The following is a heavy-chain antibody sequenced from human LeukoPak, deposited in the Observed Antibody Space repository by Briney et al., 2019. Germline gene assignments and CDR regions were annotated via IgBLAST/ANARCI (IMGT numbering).Heavy chain of an antibody. D-gene: IGHD3-3*01. J-gene: IGHJ6*03. CDR1: GYTFTSYD. V-gene: IGHV1-8*01. CDR3: ARYAAGGYDFWSGYPNYYCYYYMDV. Sequence: ASVKVSCKASGYTFTSYDINWVRQATGQGLEGMGWMNPNSGNTGYAQKFQGRVTMTRNTSISAAYMELSSLRSEDTAVYYCARYAAGGYDFWSGYPNYYCYYYMDVWGKGTTVTVSS. CDR2: MNPNSGNT.